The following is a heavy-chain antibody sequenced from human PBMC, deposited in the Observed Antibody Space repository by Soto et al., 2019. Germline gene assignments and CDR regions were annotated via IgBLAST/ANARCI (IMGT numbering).Heavy chain of an antibody. Sequence: EVQLLESGGGLVQPGGSLRLSCAASGFTFSSYAMSWVRQAPGKGLEWVSAISGSGGSTYYADSVKGRFTISRDNSKNTLYLQMNSLRAEDTAVYYCARHTYGSGSQRPYYYGMDVWGQGTTVTVSS. D-gene: IGHD3-10*01. CDR3: ARHTYGSGSQRPYYYGMDV. CDR1: GFTFSSYA. CDR2: ISGSGGST. J-gene: IGHJ6*02. V-gene: IGHV3-23*01.